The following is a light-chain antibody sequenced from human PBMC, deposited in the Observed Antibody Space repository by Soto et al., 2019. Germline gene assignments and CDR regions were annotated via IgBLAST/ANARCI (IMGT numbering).Light chain of an antibody. V-gene: IGLV2-8*01. CDR1: SSDVGGYHY. CDR2: EVS. J-gene: IGLJ2*01. Sequence: QSALTQPPSASGSPGQSVTISCTGTSSDVGGYHYVSWYQQHPGQAPKLMIYEVSKRPSGVPDRFSGSKSGNTASLTVSGLQSEDDADYYCSSYAGSNNLIFGGGTKLTVL. CDR3: SSYAGSNNLI.